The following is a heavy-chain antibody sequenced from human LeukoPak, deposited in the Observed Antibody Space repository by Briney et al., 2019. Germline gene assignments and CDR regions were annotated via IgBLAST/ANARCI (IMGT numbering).Heavy chain of an antibody. D-gene: IGHD3-22*01. Sequence: SSETLSLTCTVSGGSISSSSYYWGWIRQPPGKGLEWIGSIYYSGSTYYNPSLKSRVTISVDTSKNQFSLKLSSVTAADTAVYYCARDGYYYDSSGYYWVWGQGTLVTVSS. CDR1: GGSISSSSYY. CDR3: ARDGYYYDSSGYYWV. CDR2: IYYSGST. J-gene: IGHJ4*02. V-gene: IGHV4-39*07.